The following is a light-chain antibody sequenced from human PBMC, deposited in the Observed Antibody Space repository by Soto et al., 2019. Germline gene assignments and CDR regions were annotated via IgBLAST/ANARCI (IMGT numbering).Light chain of an antibody. Sequence: DILMTQSHSTLSASVGDRVTTACRASQSINSWLAWYQQKPGKAPKLLIYKASSLESGVPSRFSGSGSGTEFTLTIRSLQPDDFATYYCQQYNSYPFTFGPGTKVDIK. CDR1: QSINSW. V-gene: IGKV1-5*03. CDR2: KAS. J-gene: IGKJ3*01. CDR3: QQYNSYPFT.